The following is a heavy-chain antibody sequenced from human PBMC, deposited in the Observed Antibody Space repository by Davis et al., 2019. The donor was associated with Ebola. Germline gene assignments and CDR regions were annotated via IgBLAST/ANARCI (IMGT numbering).Heavy chain of an antibody. Sequence: GESLKISCAASGFLYRSYVMSRVRQAPGKGLEWVSTLGTSADAYYADPVKGRFTIYRDNSKNTLYLQMNGLRVEDTAIYYCAKDTSNIWFDIWGQGTVVTVSS. CDR3: AKDTSNIWFDI. J-gene: IGHJ3*02. D-gene: IGHD1-26*01. CDR1: GFLYRSYV. CDR2: LGTSADA. V-gene: IGHV3-23*01.